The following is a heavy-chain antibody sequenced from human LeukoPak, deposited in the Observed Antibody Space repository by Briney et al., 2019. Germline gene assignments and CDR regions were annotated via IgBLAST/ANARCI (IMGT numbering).Heavy chain of an antibody. CDR2: IWYDGSNK. D-gene: IGHD4-17*01. Sequence: GGSLRLSCAASGFTFSSYGMHWVRQAPGKGLEWVAVIWYDGSNKYYADSVKGRFTISRDNSKNTLYLQMNSLRAEDTAVYYCAKDPVATTVTTSAYYWGQGTLVTVSS. J-gene: IGHJ4*02. CDR1: GFTFSSYG. CDR3: AKDPVATTVTTSAYY. V-gene: IGHV3-33*06.